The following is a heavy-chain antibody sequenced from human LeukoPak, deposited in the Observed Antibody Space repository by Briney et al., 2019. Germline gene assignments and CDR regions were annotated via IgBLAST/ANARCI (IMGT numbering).Heavy chain of an antibody. CDR2: IIPIFGTA. CDR1: GGTFSSYA. CDR3: RSYYYDSSGLDAFDI. Sequence: ASVKVSCKASGGTFSSYAISCVRQAPGQGLEWMGGIIPIFGTANYAQKFQGRVTITADKSTSTAYMELSSLRSEDTAVYYCRSYYYDSSGLDAFDIWGQGTMVTVSS. D-gene: IGHD3-22*01. J-gene: IGHJ3*02. V-gene: IGHV1-69*06.